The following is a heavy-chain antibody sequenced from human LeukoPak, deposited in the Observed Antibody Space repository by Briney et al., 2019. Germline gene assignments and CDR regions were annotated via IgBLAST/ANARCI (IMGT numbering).Heavy chain of an antibody. J-gene: IGHJ4*02. CDR3: ARVAVAGMMENYFDY. Sequence: ASVKVSCKASGYTFTGYYIHWVRQAPGQGLEWMGWINPNSGGTNYAQKFQGRVTMTRDTSISTAYMELSRLRSDDTAVYYCARVAVAGMMENYFDYWGQGTLVTVSS. D-gene: IGHD6-19*01. CDR2: INPNSGGT. CDR1: GYTFTGYY. V-gene: IGHV1-2*02.